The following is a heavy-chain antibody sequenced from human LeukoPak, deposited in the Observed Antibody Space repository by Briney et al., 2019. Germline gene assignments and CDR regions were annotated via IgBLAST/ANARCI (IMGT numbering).Heavy chain of an antibody. CDR2: IRFDGNEN. D-gene: IGHD6-19*01. Sequence: PGGSLRLSCAASGFTFSSYAMSWVRQAPGKGLEWVAFIRFDGNENYYADSVKGRFTISRDNSKNTLYLQMNSLRADDTAIYYCANTIAVAGFYYYYGMDVWGQGTTVTVSS. CDR3: ANTIAVAGFYYYYGMDV. V-gene: IGHV3-30*02. J-gene: IGHJ6*02. CDR1: GFTFSSYA.